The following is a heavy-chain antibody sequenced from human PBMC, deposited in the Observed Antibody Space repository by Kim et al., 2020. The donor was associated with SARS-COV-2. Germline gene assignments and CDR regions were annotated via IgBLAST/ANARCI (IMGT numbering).Heavy chain of an antibody. D-gene: IGHD4-4*01. CDR3: ARGTNYSPFDY. V-gene: IGHV3-48*03. CDR1: GFTFSSYE. CDR2: IIGSGTNI. J-gene: IGHJ4*02. Sequence: GGSLRLSCAASGFTFSSYEMNWVRQAPGKGLEWVSYIIGSGTNIYYADSVRGRFTISRVNDKNSLYLQMNSLRAEDTAVYYCARGTNYSPFDYWGQGTLVTVSS.